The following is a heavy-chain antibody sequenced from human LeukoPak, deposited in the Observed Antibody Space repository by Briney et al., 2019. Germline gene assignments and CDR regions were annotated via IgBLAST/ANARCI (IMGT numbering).Heavy chain of an antibody. D-gene: IGHD3-9*01. V-gene: IGHV4-39*01. J-gene: IGHJ4*02. Sequence: PSETLSLTCTVSGGSISNSNYYWGWIRQPPGKGLEWIGNIYYSGGTYYNPSLKSRVIISVDTSKNQFSLKLSSVTAADTAVYYCARHIGYFDWDLDYWGQGTLVTVSS. CDR2: IYYSGGT. CDR3: ARHIGYFDWDLDY. CDR1: GGSISNSNYY.